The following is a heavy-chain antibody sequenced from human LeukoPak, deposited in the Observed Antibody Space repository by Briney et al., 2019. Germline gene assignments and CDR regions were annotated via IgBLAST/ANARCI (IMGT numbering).Heavy chain of an antibody. CDR1: GFTFSSYW. Sequence: GGSLRLSCAAFGFTFSSYWMSWVRQAPGKGLEWVANIKQDGSEKYYVDSVKGRFTISRDNAKNSLYLQMNSLRAEDTAVYYCARPRITMVRGVIFFYWGQGTLVTVSS. CDR2: IKQDGSEK. CDR3: ARPRITMVRGVIFFY. V-gene: IGHV3-7*01. D-gene: IGHD3-10*01. J-gene: IGHJ4*02.